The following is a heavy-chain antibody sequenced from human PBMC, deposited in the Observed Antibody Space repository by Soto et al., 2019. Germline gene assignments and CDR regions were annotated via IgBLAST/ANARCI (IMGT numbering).Heavy chain of an antibody. V-gene: IGHV3-23*01. CDR2: ISGSGGST. D-gene: IGHD2-2*01. CDR3: AKPKQVVVVPAAMESGFDY. J-gene: IGHJ4*02. CDR1: GFTFSSYA. Sequence: GGSLRLSCAASGFTFSSYAMSWVRQAPGKGLEWVSAISGSGGSTYYADSVKGRFTISRDNSKNTLYLQMNSLRAEDTAVYYCAKPKQVVVVPAAMESGFDYWGQGTLVTVSS.